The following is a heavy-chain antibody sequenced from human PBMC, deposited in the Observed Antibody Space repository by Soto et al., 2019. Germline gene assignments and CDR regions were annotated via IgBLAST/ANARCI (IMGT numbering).Heavy chain of an antibody. CDR1: SGSVSTYY. CDR2: IFINGNT. Sequence: PSETLSLTCTVSSGSVSTYYWSWIRQPAGKGLEWIGRIFINGNTNYNPSLRSRVTMSVDTSKGQFSLNLTSVTAADTAVYYCATLNSFGSDYWGRGTLVTVSS. V-gene: IGHV4-4*07. CDR3: ATLNSFGSDY. D-gene: IGHD5-18*01. J-gene: IGHJ4*02.